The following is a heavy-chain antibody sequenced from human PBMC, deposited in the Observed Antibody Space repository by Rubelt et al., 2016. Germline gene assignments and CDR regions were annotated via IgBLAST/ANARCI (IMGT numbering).Heavy chain of an antibody. CDR3: ARSRGYSYGYDY. D-gene: IGHD5-18*01. Sequence: QVQLQESGPGLVKPSGTLSLTCAVSGGSISSSNWWSWVRQPPGKGLEWIGEIYHSWGTNYNPSLNGRVTNPVDRSKNRFSLKLSPVTAAETAVYYWARSRGYSYGYDYWGQGTLVTVSS. CDR2: IYHSWGT. V-gene: IGHV4-4*02. J-gene: IGHJ4*02. CDR1: GGSISSSNW.